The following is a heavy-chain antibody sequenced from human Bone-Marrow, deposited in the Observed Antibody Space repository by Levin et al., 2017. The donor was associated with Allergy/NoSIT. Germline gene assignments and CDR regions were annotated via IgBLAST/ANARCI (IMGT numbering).Heavy chain of an antibody. CDR3: ATGGTGPYYFDY. CDR1: GFTVSSKH. CDR2: IYRDGRT. D-gene: IGHD3-16*01. Sequence: GESLKISCAASGFTVSSKHMSWVRQAPGKGLEWLSFIYRDGRTYYTDSVKGRFTISRDDSKNTLFLQMNSLRVEDTAVYYCATGGTGPYYFDYWGQGTLVSVSS. J-gene: IGHJ4*02. V-gene: IGHV3-53*01.